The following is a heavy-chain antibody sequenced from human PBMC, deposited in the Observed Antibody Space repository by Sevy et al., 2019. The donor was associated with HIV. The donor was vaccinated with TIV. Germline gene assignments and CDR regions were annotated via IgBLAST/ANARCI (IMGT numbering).Heavy chain of an antibody. V-gene: IGHV4-39*01. J-gene: IGHJ1*01. Sequence: SETLSLTCTVSGGSISSSSYYWGWIRQPPGKGLEWIGTIYYSGSTYYNPSLKSRVTMSVHTSKNQFSLKLSSVTAADTAVYYCASDSSGWYGFLQHWGQGTLVTVSS. CDR1: GGSISSSSYY. CDR2: IYYSGST. CDR3: ASDSSGWYGFLQH. D-gene: IGHD6-19*01.